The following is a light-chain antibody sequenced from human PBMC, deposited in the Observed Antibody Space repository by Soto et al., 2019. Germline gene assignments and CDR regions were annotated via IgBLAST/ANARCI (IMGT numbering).Light chain of an antibody. V-gene: IGLV2-11*01. CDR2: DVN. Sequence: QSVLAQPASVSGSPGQSVTISCTGTSSDVGGYNYVSWYQQHPGKAPKLMIYDVNKRPSGVPDRFSGSKSGNTASLAISGLQTEDEADYYCCSYAGSYTSYVFGTGTKVTVL. CDR1: SSDVGGYNY. CDR3: CSYAGSYTSYV. J-gene: IGLJ1*01.